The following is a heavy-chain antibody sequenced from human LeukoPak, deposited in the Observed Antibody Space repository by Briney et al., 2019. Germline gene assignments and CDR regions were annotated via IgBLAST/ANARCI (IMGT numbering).Heavy chain of an antibody. Sequence: GGSPRLSCAASGFTFSSYAMHWVRQAPGKGLEWVAVISYDGSNKYYADSVKGRFTISRDNSKNTLYLQMNSLRAEDTAVYYCARDPRIQLWLRLGYFDYWGQGTLVTVSS. V-gene: IGHV3-30-3*01. D-gene: IGHD5-18*01. CDR3: ARDPRIQLWLRLGYFDY. CDR1: GFTFSSYA. J-gene: IGHJ4*02. CDR2: ISYDGSNK.